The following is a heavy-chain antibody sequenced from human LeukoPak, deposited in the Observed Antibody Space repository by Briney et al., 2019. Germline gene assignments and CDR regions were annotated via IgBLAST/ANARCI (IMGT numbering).Heavy chain of an antibody. CDR1: GFTFSDAW. V-gene: IGHV3-15*01. J-gene: IGHJ4*02. Sequence: AGSLRLSCAASGFTFSDAWMTWVRQAPGKGLEWVGRIKSKTNDGTTDYAAPVKGRFTISRDDSKNTLYFEMNSLKTEDTAIYYCSALGYPQYFHHWGQGTLVTVSS. D-gene: IGHD2-15*01. CDR3: SALGYPQYFHH. CDR2: IKSKTNDGTT.